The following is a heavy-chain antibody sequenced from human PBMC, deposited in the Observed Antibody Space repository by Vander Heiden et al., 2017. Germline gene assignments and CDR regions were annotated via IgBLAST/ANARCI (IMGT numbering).Heavy chain of an antibody. CDR3: TTGGTNSALDI. D-gene: IGHD1-26*01. J-gene: IGHJ3*02. Sequence: QLAESGGGWVRPAGALRVTCLGSGLTFSNSWMSWVRQAPGKGLEWVCSIKSKAEGAATDYAVTVRCSITIERDNSENTVYLQINRLKSEDTAVYYCTTGGTNSALDIWGQGTMVTVSS. CDR1: GLTFSNSW. CDR2: IKSKAEGAAT. V-gene: IGHV3-15*07.